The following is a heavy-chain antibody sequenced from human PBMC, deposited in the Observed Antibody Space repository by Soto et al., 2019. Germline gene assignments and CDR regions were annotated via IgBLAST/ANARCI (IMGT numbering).Heavy chain of an antibody. CDR2: INHSGST. Sequence: SETLSLTCAVYGGSFSGYYWSWIRQPPGKGLEWIGEINHSGSTNYNPSLKSRVTISVDTSKNQFSLKLSSVTAADTAVYYCARGSLRVVPASHYYMDVWGKGTTVTASS. D-gene: IGHD2-2*01. CDR3: ARGSLRVVPASHYYMDV. V-gene: IGHV4-34*01. CDR1: GGSFSGYY. J-gene: IGHJ6*03.